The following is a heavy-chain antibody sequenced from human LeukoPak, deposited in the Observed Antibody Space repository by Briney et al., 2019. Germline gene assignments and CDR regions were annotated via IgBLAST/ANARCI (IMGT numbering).Heavy chain of an antibody. CDR2: VHYSGSA. CDR1: GGSINSEDFY. J-gene: IGHJ6*02. CDR3: AKTAWTRYPRFYYAMDV. D-gene: IGHD1-1*01. Sequence: PSETLSLTCGVSGGSINSEDFYWAWIRQPPGKGLEWLGNVHYSGSAFYSPALKSRLSILVDTSKNHFFLRLNSVTAADTAVYYCAKTAWTRYPRFYYAMDVWGQGTTVTVS. V-gene: IGHV4-39*02.